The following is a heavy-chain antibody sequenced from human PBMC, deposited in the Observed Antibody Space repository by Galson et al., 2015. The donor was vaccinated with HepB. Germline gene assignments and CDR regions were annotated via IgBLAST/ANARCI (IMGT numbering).Heavy chain of an antibody. CDR3: ARHYFSAWPDTPLDY. Sequence: SLRLSCAASGFTFSTYWMSWVRQAPGKGLGWVASIKQDGSEKYCVDSVKGRFTISRDNAKNSLYLQMNSLRAEDTAVYYCARHYFSAWPDTPLDYWGQGTQVTVSS. V-gene: IGHV3-7*03. CDR1: GFTFSTYW. J-gene: IGHJ4*02. D-gene: IGHD6-19*01. CDR2: IKQDGSEK.